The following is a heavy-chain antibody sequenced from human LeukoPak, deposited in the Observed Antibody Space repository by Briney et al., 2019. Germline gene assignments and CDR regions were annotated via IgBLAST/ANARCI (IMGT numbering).Heavy chain of an antibody. Sequence: SETLSLTCTVSGGSISSSNYYWGWIRQPPGKGLEWIGSIYYSGSTYYNPSLKSRVTISVDTSKNQFSLKLSSVTAADTAVYYCARQAVVVVAATPSSGWFDPWGQGTLVTVSS. V-gene: IGHV4-39*01. CDR2: IYYSGST. CDR1: GGSISSSNYY. D-gene: IGHD2-15*01. J-gene: IGHJ5*02. CDR3: ARQAVVVVAATPSSGWFDP.